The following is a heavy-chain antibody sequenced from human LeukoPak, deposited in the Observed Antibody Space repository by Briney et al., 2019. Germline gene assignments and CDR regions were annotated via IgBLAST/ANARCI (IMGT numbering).Heavy chain of an antibody. Sequence: PGGSLRLSCAASGFTFSDYYMSWIRQAPGKGLEWVSYISSSGSTIYYADSVKGRFTISRDNAKNSLYLQMNSLRAEDTAVYYCARPRCVSSGWHTAIPCYYYYYMDVWGKGTTVTVSS. CDR1: GFTFSDYY. J-gene: IGHJ6*03. D-gene: IGHD6-19*01. CDR2: ISSSGSTI. V-gene: IGHV3-11*01. CDR3: ARPRCVSSGWHTAIPCYYYYYMDV.